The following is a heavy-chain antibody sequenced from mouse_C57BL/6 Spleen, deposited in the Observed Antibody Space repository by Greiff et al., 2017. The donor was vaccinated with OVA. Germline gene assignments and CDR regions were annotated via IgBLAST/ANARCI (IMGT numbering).Heavy chain of an antibody. J-gene: IGHJ2*01. Sequence: EVKLVESGPGLVKPSQTVFLTCTVTGISITTGNYRWSWIRPFPGNKLEWIGYIYYSGTITYNPSLTSRTTITRDTPKNQFFLEMNSLTAEDTATDYCARDNYDYPFDYWGQGTTLTVSS. CDR3: ARDNYDYPFDY. D-gene: IGHD2-4*01. CDR2: IYYSGTI. V-gene: IGHV3-5*01. CDR1: GISITTGNYR.